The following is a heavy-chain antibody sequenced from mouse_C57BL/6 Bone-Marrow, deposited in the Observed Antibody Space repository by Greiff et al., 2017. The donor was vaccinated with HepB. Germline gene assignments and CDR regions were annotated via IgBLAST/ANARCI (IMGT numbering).Heavy chain of an antibody. CDR2: IDPETGGT. V-gene: IGHV1-15*01. D-gene: IGHD3-2*02. Sequence: VQLQQSGAELVRPGASVTLSCKASGYTFTDYEMHWVKQTPVHGLEWIGAIDPETGGTAYNQKFKGKAILTADKSSSTAYMELRSLTSEDSAVYYCTRSLRLSRFAYWGQGTQVTVSA. CDR1: GYTFTDYE. J-gene: IGHJ3*01. CDR3: TRSLRLSRFAY.